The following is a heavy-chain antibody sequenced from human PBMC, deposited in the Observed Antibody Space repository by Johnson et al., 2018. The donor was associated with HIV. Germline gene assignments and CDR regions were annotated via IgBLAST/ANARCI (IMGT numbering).Heavy chain of an antibody. Sequence: QVQLVESGGGVVQPGRSLRLSCAASGFTFSSYAMHWVRQAPGKGLEWVAVISYDGSNKYYADSVKGRFTISRDNSKNTLYLQMNSLRPEDTAVYYCAKGRGGGEAFDIWGQGTMVTVSS. CDR1: GFTFSSYA. CDR3: AKGRGGGEAFDI. V-gene: IGHV3-30-3*01. CDR2: ISYDGSNK. J-gene: IGHJ3*02.